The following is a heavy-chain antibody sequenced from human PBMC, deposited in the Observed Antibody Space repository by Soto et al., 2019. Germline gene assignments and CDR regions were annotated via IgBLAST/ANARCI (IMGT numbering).Heavy chain of an antibody. CDR3: AREGRHYGLNAFDI. D-gene: IGHD4-17*01. CDR2: ISSSSSTI. V-gene: IGHV3-48*01. Sequence: GGSLRLSCAASGFTFSSYSMNWVRQAPGKGLEWVSYISSSSSTIYYADSVKGRFTISRDNAKNSLYLQMNSLRAEDTAVYYCAREGRHYGLNAFDIWGQGTMVTVSS. CDR1: GFTFSSYS. J-gene: IGHJ3*02.